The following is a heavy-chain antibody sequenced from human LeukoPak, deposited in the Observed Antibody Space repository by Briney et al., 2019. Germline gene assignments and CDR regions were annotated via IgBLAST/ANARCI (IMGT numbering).Heavy chain of an antibody. Sequence: PGGSLRLSCAASGFTFSSYWMHSVRQAPGKGLVWVSRINSHGSSTIHADSVKGRFTISRDNAKNTLYLQMNRRRDEETAVYYCAREVYSSGWSSFDYWGQGTLVTVSS. D-gene: IGHD6-19*01. J-gene: IGHJ4*02. CDR1: GFTFSSYW. CDR3: AREVYSSGWSSFDY. CDR2: INSHGSST. V-gene: IGHV3-74*01.